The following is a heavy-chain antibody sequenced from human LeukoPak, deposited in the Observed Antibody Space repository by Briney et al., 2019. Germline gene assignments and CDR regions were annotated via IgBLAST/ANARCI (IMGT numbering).Heavy chain of an antibody. CDR1: GFTFSSYG. V-gene: IGHV3-30*02. Sequence: GGSLRLSCAASGFTFSSYGMHWVRQAPGKGLEWVAFIRYDGSNKYYADSVKGRFTISRDNSKNTLDLQMNSLRAEDTAVYYCAKDQRRYCSSTSCYLDYWGQGTLVTVSS. J-gene: IGHJ4*02. CDR2: IRYDGSNK. CDR3: AKDQRRYCSSTSCYLDY. D-gene: IGHD2-2*01.